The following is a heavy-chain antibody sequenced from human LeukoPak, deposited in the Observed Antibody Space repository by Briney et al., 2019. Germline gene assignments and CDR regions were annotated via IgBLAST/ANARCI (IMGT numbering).Heavy chain of an antibody. D-gene: IGHD3-3*01. V-gene: IGHV1-46*01. Sequence: GASVKVSCKVSGYTLTELSMHWVRQAPGQGLEWMGIINPSGGSTSYAQKFQGRVTMTRDTSTSTVYMELSSLRSEDTAVYYCARAYDFPDYWGQGTLVTVSS. J-gene: IGHJ4*02. CDR2: INPSGGST. CDR1: GYTLTELS. CDR3: ARAYDFPDY.